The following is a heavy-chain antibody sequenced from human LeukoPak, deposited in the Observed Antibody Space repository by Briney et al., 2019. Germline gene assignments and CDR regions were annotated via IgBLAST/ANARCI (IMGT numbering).Heavy chain of an antibody. CDR3: AACWGSGSYYFDY. V-gene: IGHV4-59*08. D-gene: IGHD3-16*01. CDR2: IYYSGST. Sequence: PSETLSLTCTVSGGSISSYYWSWIRQPPGKGLEWIGYIYYSGSTNYNPSLKSRVTISVDTSKNQFSLKLSSATAADTAVYYCAACWGSGSYYFDYWGQGTLVTVSS. CDR1: GGSISSYY. J-gene: IGHJ4*02.